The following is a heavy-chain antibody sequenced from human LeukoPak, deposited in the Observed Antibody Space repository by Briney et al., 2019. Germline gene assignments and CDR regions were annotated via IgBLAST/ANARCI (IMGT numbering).Heavy chain of an antibody. CDR3: ARHVNSRGTNWFDP. V-gene: IGHV4-4*02. J-gene: IGHJ5*02. CDR2: IYHSGST. CDR1: GGSISSSNW. Sequence: PSETLSLTCAVSGGSISSSNWWSWVRQPPGKGLEWIGEIYHSGSTNYNPSLKSRVTISVDKSKNQFSLKLSSVTAADTAVYYCARHVNSRGTNWFDPWGQGTLVTVSS. D-gene: IGHD2-21*01.